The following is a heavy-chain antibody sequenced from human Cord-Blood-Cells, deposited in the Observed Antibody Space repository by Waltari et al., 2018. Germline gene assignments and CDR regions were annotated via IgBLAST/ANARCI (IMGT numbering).Heavy chain of an antibody. Sequence: QVQLVQSGAEVKKPGSSVKVSCKASGGTFSSYASSWVRKAPGQGLEWMGWNSLLFGSANCAQEVQGRVPSSADGSPSTAYMELSSLRSEDTAVYYCARENYDFWSGYYKGGAFNIWGQGTMVTVSS. CDR3: ARENYDFWSGYYKGGAFNI. J-gene: IGHJ3*02. CDR2: NSLLFGSA. CDR1: GGTFSSYA. V-gene: IGHV1-69*01. D-gene: IGHD3-3*01.